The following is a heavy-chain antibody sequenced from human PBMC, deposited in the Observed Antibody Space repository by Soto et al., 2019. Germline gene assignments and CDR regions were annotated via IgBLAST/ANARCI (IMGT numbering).Heavy chain of an antibody. Sequence: QGQLVQSGAEVKKPGASVKVSCKASGYTFTSYDINWVRQATGQGLEWMGWMNPNCGNIGYAQKFQGRVTMTRNTSISTAYMELRSLRSEDTAVYYCARERAVVITTMGREDYYYGMDVWGQGTTVTVSS. CDR3: ARERAVVITTMGREDYYYGMDV. J-gene: IGHJ6*02. CDR1: GYTFTSYD. CDR2: MNPNCGNI. V-gene: IGHV1-8*01. D-gene: IGHD3-22*01.